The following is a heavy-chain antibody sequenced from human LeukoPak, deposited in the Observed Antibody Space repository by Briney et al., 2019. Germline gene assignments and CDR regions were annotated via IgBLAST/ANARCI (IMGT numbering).Heavy chain of an antibody. CDR1: XXTXXXXX. D-gene: IGHD2-2*01. CDR3: ARVPPSGHQLFSSDY. V-gene: IGHV1-18*01. CDR2: XSANNXEI. J-gene: IGHJ4*02. Sequence: ASVXVSCKASXXTXXXXXXXXXXXXXGXGXXWXXXXSANNXEIRYAQNFQGRVTMXTDTSTTTAYMELRSLRSDDTAVYYCARVPPSGHQLFSSDYWGQGTQVTVSS.